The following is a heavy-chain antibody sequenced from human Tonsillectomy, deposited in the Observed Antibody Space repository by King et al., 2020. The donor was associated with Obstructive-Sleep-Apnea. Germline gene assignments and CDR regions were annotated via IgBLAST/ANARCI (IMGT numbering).Heavy chain of an antibody. J-gene: IGHJ6*02. CDR3: ARDYYYDSSGYYLTYYYYGMDV. D-gene: IGHD3-22*01. V-gene: IGHV3-30*04. CDR2: ISYDGSNT. Sequence: VQLVESGGGVVQPGRSLRLSCAASGFTFSSYAMHWVRQAPGKGLEWVAVISYDGSNTYYADSLKGRFTISRDNSKNTLNLQMNSLRAEDTAGYYCARDYYYDSSGYYLTYYYYGMDVWGQGTTVTVSS. CDR1: GFTFSSYA.